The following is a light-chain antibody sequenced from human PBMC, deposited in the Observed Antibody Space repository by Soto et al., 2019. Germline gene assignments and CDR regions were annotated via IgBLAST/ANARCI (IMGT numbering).Light chain of an antibody. Sequence: DLVMTQSPLSLPVTPGEPASISCRSSQSLLHSNGYNYLDWYLQKPGQSPQLLIYLGSNRASGVPDRLSGSGSGTDFTLKISRVEAEDVGVYYCMQALQTPMYTFGQGTKLEIK. CDR3: MQALQTPMYT. J-gene: IGKJ2*01. V-gene: IGKV2-28*01. CDR2: LGS. CDR1: QSLLHSNGYNY.